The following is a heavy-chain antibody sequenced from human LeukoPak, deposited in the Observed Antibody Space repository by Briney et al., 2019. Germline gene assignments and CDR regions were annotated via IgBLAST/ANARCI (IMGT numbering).Heavy chain of an antibody. Sequence: PSETLSLTCAVYGGSFSGYYWSWIRQPPGKGLEWIGEINHSGSTNYNPSLKSRVTISVDTSKNQFSLKLSSVTAADTAVYYCASRRLDPSPRLGHCSGGSCSGFDYWGQGTLVTVSS. D-gene: IGHD2-15*01. CDR1: GGSFSGYY. V-gene: IGHV4-34*01. CDR3: ASRRLDPSPRLGHCSGGSCSGFDY. J-gene: IGHJ4*02. CDR2: INHSGST.